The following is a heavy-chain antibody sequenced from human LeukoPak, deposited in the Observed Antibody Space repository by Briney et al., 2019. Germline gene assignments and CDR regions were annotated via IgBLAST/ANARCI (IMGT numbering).Heavy chain of an antibody. Sequence: SETLSLTCTVSGXSISSYYGSWIRQPPGKGLEWISYFHHSGSTNYKPSLKSRVTISVDTSKNQFSLKLTSVTAADTAVYYCARGAVSGTPAFDVWGQGTMVTVSS. D-gene: IGHD1-14*01. CDR1: GXSISSYY. J-gene: IGHJ3*01. CDR2: FHHSGST. CDR3: ARGAVSGTPAFDV. V-gene: IGHV4-59*01.